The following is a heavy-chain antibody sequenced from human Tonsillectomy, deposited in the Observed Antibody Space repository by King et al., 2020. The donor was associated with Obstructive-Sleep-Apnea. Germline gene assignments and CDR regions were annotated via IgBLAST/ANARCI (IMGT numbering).Heavy chain of an antibody. J-gene: IGHJ3*02. CDR3: ARVIGRYSGYGRRAFDI. CDR1: GGSFSGYY. D-gene: IGHD5-12*01. V-gene: IGHV4-34*01. Sequence: VQLPQWGAGLLKPSETLSLTCAVYGGSFSGYYWSWIRQPPGKGLEWIGEINHSGSTNYNPSLKSRVTISVDTSKNQFSLKLSSVTAADTAVYYCARVIGRYSGYGRRAFDIWGQGTMVTVSS. CDR2: INHSGST.